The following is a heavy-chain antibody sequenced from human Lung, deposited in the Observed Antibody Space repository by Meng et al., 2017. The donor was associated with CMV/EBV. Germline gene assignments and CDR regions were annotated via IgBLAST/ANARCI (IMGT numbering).Heavy chain of an antibody. CDR3: ARDVGYCSDGSCSDY. D-gene: IGHD2-15*01. V-gene: IGHV4-61*01. CDR1: GGSVISGSYY. Sequence: LXCSVSGGSVISGSYYWSWIRQSPGKGLQWIGYIHNSGSTKYNPSLKSRVTISVDTPKNQFSLRLRFVTAADTAVYYCARDVGYCSDGSCSDYWGQGLLVTFSS. J-gene: IGHJ4*02. CDR2: IHNSGST.